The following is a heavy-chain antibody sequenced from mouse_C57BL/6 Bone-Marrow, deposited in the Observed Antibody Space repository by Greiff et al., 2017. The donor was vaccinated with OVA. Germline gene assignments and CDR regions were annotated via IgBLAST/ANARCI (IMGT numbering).Heavy chain of an antibody. J-gene: IGHJ2*01. D-gene: IGHD1-1*01. V-gene: IGHV7-3*01. CDR3: ARYKGRVAVDYFDY. CDR2: IRNKPNGSTT. Sequence: EVQGVESGGGLVQPGDSLRRGWAPSLFTFTNYYMSWVRQPPGKALEWLAFIRNKPNGSTTEYSASVKGRFTISRDNSQSILYLQMNALRAEDSATYYCARYKGRVAVDYFDYWGQGTALTVSS. CDR1: LFTFTNYY.